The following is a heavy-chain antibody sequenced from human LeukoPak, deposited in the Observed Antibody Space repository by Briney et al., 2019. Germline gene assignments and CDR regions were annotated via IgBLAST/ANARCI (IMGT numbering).Heavy chain of an antibody. D-gene: IGHD5-24*01. CDR3: ARNLERDGYNPALGY. CDR2: ISYDGNNK. CDR1: GFIFSSYA. V-gene: IGHV3-30-3*01. Sequence: GGSLRLSCAASGFIFSSYAMHWVRQAPGKGLEWVAVISYDGNNKFYADSVKGRFTISRDNSKNTLYLQMNSLRAEDTAVYYCARNLERDGYNPALGYWGQGTLVTVSS. J-gene: IGHJ4*02.